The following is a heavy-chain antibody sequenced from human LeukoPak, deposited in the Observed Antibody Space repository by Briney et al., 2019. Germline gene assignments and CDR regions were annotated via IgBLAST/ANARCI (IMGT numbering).Heavy chain of an antibody. CDR1: GYTVTDYY. J-gene: IGHJ4*02. D-gene: IGHD1-26*01. CDR3: AKELRNGVGATDY. Sequence: GASVKVSCKTSGYTVTDYYMHWLRQAPGQWLEWVGRSHVSTGDTIYAQKFQGRVSVTRGTSTSILYMELSSLRSEDTAVYYCAKELRNGVGATDYWGQGTLLTVSS. V-gene: IGHV1-46*01. CDR2: SHVSTGDT.